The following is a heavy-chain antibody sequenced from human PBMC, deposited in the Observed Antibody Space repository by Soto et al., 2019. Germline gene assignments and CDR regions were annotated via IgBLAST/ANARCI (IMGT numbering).Heavy chain of an antibody. V-gene: IGHV4-39*02. D-gene: IGHD3-22*01. CDR3: ARVGPWVPYYYDSSPYTFENWFDP. CDR2: FYYTGGTYST. J-gene: IGHJ5*02. Sequence: SETLSLTCTVSGGSISSSGSYWYWVRQSPGKGLEWIVSFYYTGGTYSTYYNPSLNSRVTLSIDMTNNHVSLILNSVTAADTAVYYCARVGPWVPYYYDSSPYTFENWFDPWGQGTLVTVSS. CDR1: GGSISSSGSY.